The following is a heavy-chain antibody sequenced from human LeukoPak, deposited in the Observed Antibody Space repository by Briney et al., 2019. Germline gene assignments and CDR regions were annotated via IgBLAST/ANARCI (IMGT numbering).Heavy chain of an antibody. J-gene: IGHJ6*02. V-gene: IGHV3-66*01. Sequence: RSGGSLRLSCAASGFTVSSNYMSWVRQAPGKGLEWVSVIYSGGSTYYADSVKGRFTISRDNSKNTLYLQMNSLRAEDTAVYYCARTLGENMDVWGQGTTVTVPS. CDR2: IYSGGST. CDR1: GFTVSSNY. D-gene: IGHD2-21*01. CDR3: ARTLGENMDV.